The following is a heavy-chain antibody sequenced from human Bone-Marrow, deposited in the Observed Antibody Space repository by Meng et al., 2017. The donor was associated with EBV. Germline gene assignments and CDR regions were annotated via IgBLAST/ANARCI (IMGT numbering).Heavy chain of an antibody. J-gene: IGHJ4*02. Sequence: QIPVEESGPQLGTPTPTPTLTCTFSGFSLSTSGVGVGWIRQPPGKALEWLALIYWDDDKRYSPSLKSRLTITKDTSKNQVVLTMTNMDPVDTATYYCAHIDYGAIGDYWGQGTLVTVSS. CDR2: IYWDDDK. V-gene: IGHV2-5*02. D-gene: IGHD4-17*01. CDR3: AHIDYGAIGDY. CDR1: GFSLSTSGVG.